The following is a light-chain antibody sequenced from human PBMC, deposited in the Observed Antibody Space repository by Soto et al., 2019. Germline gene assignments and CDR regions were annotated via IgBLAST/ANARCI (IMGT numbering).Light chain of an antibody. Sequence: QSALTQPHSVSGSPGQSVTISCTGTSSDVGGYNYVSWYQQHPGKAPKLMIYDVTKRPSGVPDRFSGSKSGNTASLTISGLQAEDEADYYCCSYAGTYTYVFGTKTKVTVL. V-gene: IGLV2-11*01. CDR1: SSDVGGYNY. CDR2: DVT. J-gene: IGLJ1*01. CDR3: CSYAGTYTYV.